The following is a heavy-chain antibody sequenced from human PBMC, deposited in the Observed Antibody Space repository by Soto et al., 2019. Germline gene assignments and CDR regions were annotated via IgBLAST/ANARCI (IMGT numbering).Heavy chain of an antibody. CDR2: IYWNDDK. CDR1: GFSLSTSGVG. Sequence: QITLKESGPTLVKPTQTLTLTCTFSGFSLSTSGVGVGWIRQPPGKALEWLALIYWNDDKRYSTSLKSRLTITKDTSKNQVVLTMTNMDPVDTATYYCAQGSGVSIFVYGFDYWGQGTLVTVSS. CDR3: AQGSGVSIFVYGFDY. V-gene: IGHV2-5*01. D-gene: IGHD2-15*01. J-gene: IGHJ4*02.